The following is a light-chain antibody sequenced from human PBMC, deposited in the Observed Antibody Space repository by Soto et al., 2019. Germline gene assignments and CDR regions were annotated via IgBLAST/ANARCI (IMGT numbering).Light chain of an antibody. Sequence: QSALTQPASVSGSPGQSITISCTGTSTDIGTYSRVSWYLQYPGKAPKLMIYDVTKRPSGVSNRFSGSKSGNTASLTISGLQAEDEADYYCCSYARPTFYAFATGTKLTVL. CDR1: STDIGTYSR. CDR3: CSYARPTFYA. V-gene: IGLV2-23*02. J-gene: IGLJ1*01. CDR2: DVT.